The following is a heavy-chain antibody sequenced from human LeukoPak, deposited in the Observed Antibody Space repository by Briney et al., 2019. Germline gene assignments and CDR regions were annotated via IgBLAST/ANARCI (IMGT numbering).Heavy chain of an antibody. J-gene: IGHJ3*02. CDR2: INPTGGST. CDR3: ARGRVTATDGFDI. CDR1: GYTFTSYF. V-gene: IGHV1-46*01. D-gene: IGHD2-21*02. Sequence: GASVKVSCKASGYTFTSYFIHRVRQAPGEGLEWMGIINPTGGSTRYAQKFQGRVTMTRDTSTSTVYMELSSLRSEDTAVYYCARGRVTATDGFDIWGQGTTVIVSS.